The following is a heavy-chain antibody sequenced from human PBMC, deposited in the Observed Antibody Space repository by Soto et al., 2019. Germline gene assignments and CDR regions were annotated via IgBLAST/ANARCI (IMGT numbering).Heavy chain of an antibody. CDR3: ARGITGKKYPFDY. Sequence: GGSLRLSCAASGFTVSSNYMSWVRQAPGKGLEWVSVIYSGGSTYYADSVKGRFTISRHNSKNTLYLQMNSLRAEDTAVYYCARGITGKKYPFDYGGQGTLVNFS. J-gene: IGHJ4*02. D-gene: IGHD1-20*01. CDR1: GFTVSSNY. V-gene: IGHV3-53*04. CDR2: IYSGGST.